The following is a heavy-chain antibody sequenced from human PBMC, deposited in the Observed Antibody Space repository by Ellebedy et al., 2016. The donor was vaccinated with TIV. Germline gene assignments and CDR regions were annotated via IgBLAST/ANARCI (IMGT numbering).Heavy chain of an antibody. J-gene: IGHJ6*02. CDR1: GGTFSSYA. Sequence: SVKVSXKASGGTFSSYAISWVRQAPGQGLEWMGGIIPIFGTANYAQKFQGRVTITADESTSTAYMELSSLRSEDTAVYYCARATLAAADKLYYGMDVWGQGTTVTVSS. D-gene: IGHD6-13*01. V-gene: IGHV1-69*13. CDR2: IIPIFGTA. CDR3: ARATLAAADKLYYGMDV.